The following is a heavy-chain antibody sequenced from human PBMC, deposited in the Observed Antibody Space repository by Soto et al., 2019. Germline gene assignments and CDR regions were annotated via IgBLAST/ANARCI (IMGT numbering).Heavy chain of an antibody. Sequence: QLQLQESGPGLVKPSETLSLTCTVSGGSISSSSYYWGWIRQPPGKGLEWIGSIYYSGSTYYNPSLKSRVTISVDTSKNQFSLKLSSVTAADTAVYYCARHVGYYGSGSYSFWGQGTLVTVSS. V-gene: IGHV4-39*01. J-gene: IGHJ4*02. CDR3: ARHVGYYGSGSYSF. D-gene: IGHD3-10*01. CDR1: GGSISSSSYY. CDR2: IYYSGST.